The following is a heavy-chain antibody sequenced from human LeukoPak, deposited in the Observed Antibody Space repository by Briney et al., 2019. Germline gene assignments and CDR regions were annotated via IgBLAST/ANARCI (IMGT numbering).Heavy chain of an antibody. CDR1: GGSFSGYY. V-gene: IGHV4-34*01. CDR2: INHSGST. Sequence: SETLSLTCAVYGGSFSGYYWSWIRQPPGKGLEWIGEINHSGSTNYNPSLESRVTISVDTSKNQFSLKLSSVTAADTAVYYCARGLPVFYWGQGTLVTVSS. J-gene: IGHJ4*02. CDR3: ARGLPVFY.